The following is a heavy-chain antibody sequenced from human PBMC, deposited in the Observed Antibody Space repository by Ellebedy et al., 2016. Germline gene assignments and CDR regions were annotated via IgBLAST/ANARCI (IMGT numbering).Heavy chain of an antibody. CDR2: LYNRGST. J-gene: IGHJ3*02. Sequence: SETLSLTCTVSGSSISDYYWSWILQPPGKGLEWLGYLYNRGSTNYNPSLKSRVTISVDTSKNLLFLNLSSVTAADTAVYYCARPHGGPYAFDIWGQGTMVTVSS. V-gene: IGHV4-59*01. CDR1: GSSISDYY. D-gene: IGHD3-16*01. CDR3: ARPHGGPYAFDI.